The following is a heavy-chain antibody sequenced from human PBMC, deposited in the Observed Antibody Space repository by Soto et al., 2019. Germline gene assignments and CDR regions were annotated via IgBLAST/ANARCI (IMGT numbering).Heavy chain of an antibody. V-gene: IGHV3-30-3*01. CDR2: ISYDGSNK. Sequence: GGSLRLSCAASEFTFSNYAMSWVRQAPGKGLEWVAVISYDGSNKYYADSVKGRFTISRDNSKNTLYLQMNSLRAEDTAVYYCARERAAGDDYWGQGTLVTVSS. D-gene: IGHD6-13*01. CDR1: EFTFSNYA. J-gene: IGHJ4*02. CDR3: ARERAAGDDY.